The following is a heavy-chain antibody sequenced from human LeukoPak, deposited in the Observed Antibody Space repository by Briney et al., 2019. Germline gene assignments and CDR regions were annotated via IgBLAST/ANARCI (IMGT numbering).Heavy chain of an antibody. Sequence: GGSLRLSCAASGVTVSINYVSWVRQAPGKGLEWVASITSSQGRAYNTDSVKGRFTISRDNSQSTLYLQMNSLRGEATAVSYCSKEPNGYYIGAFDSWGQGTLVTVSS. CDR2: ITSSQGRA. D-gene: IGHD4-17*01. CDR1: GVTVSINY. CDR3: SKEPNGYYIGAFDS. V-gene: IGHV3-23*01. J-gene: IGHJ5*01.